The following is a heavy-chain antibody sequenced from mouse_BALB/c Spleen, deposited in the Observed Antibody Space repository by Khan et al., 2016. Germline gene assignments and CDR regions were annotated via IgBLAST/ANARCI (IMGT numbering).Heavy chain of an antibody. Sequence: VQLKESGAELVKPGASVKLSCTASGFNIKDTYMHWVKQRPEQGLEWIGRIDPANGNSKYDPKFQGKAAITADTSSNTAYLQLSSLTSEDTAVYYCARDCSYSKLRNWGQGTLVTVSA. J-gene: IGHJ3*01. D-gene: IGHD1-1*01. V-gene: IGHV14-3*02. CDR3: ARDCSYSKLRN. CDR1: GFNIKDTY. CDR2: IDPANGNS.